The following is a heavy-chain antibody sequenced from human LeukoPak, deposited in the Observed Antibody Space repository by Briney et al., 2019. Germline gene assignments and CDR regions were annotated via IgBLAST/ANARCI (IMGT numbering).Heavy chain of an antibody. CDR2: IKQDGSEK. CDR1: GFTFSSYW. V-gene: IGHV3-7*01. J-gene: IGHJ3*02. CDR3: ARSRGSGYYYVNAFDI. D-gene: IGHD3-22*01. Sequence: SGGSLRLSCAASGFTFSSYWMSWVCQAPGKGLEWVANIKQDGSEKYYVDSVKGRFTISRDNAKNSLYLQMNSLRAEDTAVYYCARSRGSGYYYVNAFDIWGQGTMVTVSS.